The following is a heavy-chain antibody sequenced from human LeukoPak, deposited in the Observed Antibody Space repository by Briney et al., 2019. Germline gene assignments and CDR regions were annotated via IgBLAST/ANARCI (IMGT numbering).Heavy chain of an antibody. V-gene: IGHV1-8*03. J-gene: IGHJ4*02. CDR3: TRHTSPTFDY. CDR1: GYTFTRYD. CDR2: MNPKSGNT. Sequence: ASVKVSCKASGYTFTRYDINWVRQATGQGLEWMGWMNPKSGNTGHAQRFQGRVTITRDTSISTVYMELSSLRSEDTAVYYCTRHTSPTFDYWGQGTLVTVSS. D-gene: IGHD2-2*01.